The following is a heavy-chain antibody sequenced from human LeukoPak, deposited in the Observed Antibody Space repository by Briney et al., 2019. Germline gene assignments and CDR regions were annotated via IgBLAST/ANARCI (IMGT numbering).Heavy chain of an antibody. J-gene: IGHJ4*02. CDR3: AKEFNFFRGVIISTDY. CDR1: GFTFSSYG. V-gene: IGHV3-30*02. Sequence: GGSLRLSCAASGFTFSSYGMHWVHQAPGKGLEWVAFIRYDGSDENYADSVKGRFTISRDNSKNTLYLQMNSLRAEDTAVYYCAKEFNFFRGVIISTDYWGQGTLVTVSS. D-gene: IGHD3-10*01. CDR2: IRYDGSDE.